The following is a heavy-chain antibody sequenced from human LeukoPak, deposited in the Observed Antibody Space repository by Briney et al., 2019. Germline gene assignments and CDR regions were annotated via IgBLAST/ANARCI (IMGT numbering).Heavy chain of an antibody. CDR2: IYYSGST. V-gene: IGHV4-59*01. Sequence: SETLSLTCTVSGGSISSYYWSWIRQPPGKGLEWTGYIYYSGSTNYNPSLKSRVTISVDTSKNQFSLKLSSVTAADTAVYYCARDLGDRSRAYFAFDYWGQGILVIVSS. D-gene: IGHD3-16*01. CDR1: GGSISSYY. J-gene: IGHJ4*02. CDR3: ARDLGDRSRAYFAFDY.